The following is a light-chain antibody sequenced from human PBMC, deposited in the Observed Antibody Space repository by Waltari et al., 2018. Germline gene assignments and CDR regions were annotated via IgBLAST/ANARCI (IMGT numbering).Light chain of an antibody. V-gene: IGLV3-19*01. CDR3: SSRNGRANQVV. CDR1: SLTTSY. Sequence: SSELTQDPAVSVALGQTVTFTCQGDSLTTSYASWYQLKPGQAPVLVIYGKDKRPSGIPDRISGYSSGTTSSLTITGAQAEDEADYYCSSRNGRANQVVFAGGTKVTVL. CDR2: GKD. J-gene: IGLJ3*02.